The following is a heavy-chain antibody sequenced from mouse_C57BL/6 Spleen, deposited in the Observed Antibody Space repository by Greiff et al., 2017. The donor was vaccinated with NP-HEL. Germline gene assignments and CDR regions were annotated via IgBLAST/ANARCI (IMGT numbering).Heavy chain of an antibody. CDR3: ARSPRGTAVGGFDY. CDR2: IYIGNGYT. J-gene: IGHJ2*01. D-gene: IGHD1-1*01. CDR1: GYTFTSYG. Sequence: VQLQQSGAELVRPGSSVKMSCKTSGYTFTSYGINWVKQRPGQGLEWIGSIYIGNGYTAYNEKFKGKATLTSDTSSSTAYMQLSSLTSEDSAIYFCARSPRGTAVGGFDYWGQGTTLTVSS. V-gene: IGHV1-58*01.